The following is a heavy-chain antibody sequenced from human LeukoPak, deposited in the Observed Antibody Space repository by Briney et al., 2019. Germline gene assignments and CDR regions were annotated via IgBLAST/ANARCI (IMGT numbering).Heavy chain of an antibody. D-gene: IGHD2-15*01. CDR3: AKEKKSGGWPIDY. J-gene: IGHJ4*02. CDR1: GFTSSTYA. CDR2: ISNGGDYT. V-gene: IGHV3-23*01. Sequence: GGSLRLSCAASGFTSSTYAMTWVRQAPGRGLEWVSGISNGGDYTYYADSVKGRFTISRDNSKNTLYLQMNSLRADDTAVYHCAKEKKSGGWPIDYWGQGALVTVSS.